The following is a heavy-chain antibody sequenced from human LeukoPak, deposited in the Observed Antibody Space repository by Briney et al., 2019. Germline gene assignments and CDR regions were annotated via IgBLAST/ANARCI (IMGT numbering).Heavy chain of an antibody. Sequence: SETLSLTCNVSSGSISGYYWTWLRQPPGKGLEWIGSIYYSGSTYYNPSLKSRVTISVDTSKNQFSLKLSSVTAADTAVYYCAREGREVGIDYWGQGTLVTVSS. CDR3: AREGREVGIDY. D-gene: IGHD1-26*01. CDR2: IYYSGST. J-gene: IGHJ4*02. CDR1: SGSISGYY. V-gene: IGHV4-59*12.